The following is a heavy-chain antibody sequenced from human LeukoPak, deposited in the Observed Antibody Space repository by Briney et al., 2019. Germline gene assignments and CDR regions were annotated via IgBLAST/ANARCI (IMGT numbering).Heavy chain of an antibody. D-gene: IGHD3-10*01. Sequence: GASVKVSCKASGYTFTSYGISWVRQAPGQGLEWMGWISAYNGNTNYAQKLQGRVTMTTDTSTSTAYMELRSLRSDDTAVYYCARDLNNVWFGELLLDYWGQGTLVTVSS. CDR2: ISAYNGNT. J-gene: IGHJ4*02. CDR3: ARDLNNVWFGELLLDY. V-gene: IGHV1-18*01. CDR1: GYTFTSYG.